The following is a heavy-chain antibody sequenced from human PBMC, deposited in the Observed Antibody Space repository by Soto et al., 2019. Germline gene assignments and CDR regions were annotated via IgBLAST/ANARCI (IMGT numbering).Heavy chain of an antibody. CDR2: ISGSGGST. V-gene: IGHV3-23*01. Sequence: PAVSLNLSCAASGFTFSSYAMSWVRQAPGKGLEWVSAISGSGGSTYYADSVKGRFTISRDNSKNTLYLQMNSLGAEDTAVYYCAKDSSPRITIFGVVSFFDGMDVWGQGTTVTVSS. CDR3: AKDSSPRITIFGVVSFFDGMDV. J-gene: IGHJ6*02. CDR1: GFTFSSYA. D-gene: IGHD3-3*01.